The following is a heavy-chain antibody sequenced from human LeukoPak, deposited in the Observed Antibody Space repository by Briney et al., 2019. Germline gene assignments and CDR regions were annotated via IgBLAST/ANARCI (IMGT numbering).Heavy chain of an antibody. CDR1: GFTFSSYS. D-gene: IGHD1-26*01. J-gene: IGHJ4*02. V-gene: IGHV3-21*01. Sequence: GGSLRLSCAASGFTFSSYSMNWVRQAPGKGLVWVSSISSSSSYIYCADSVKGRFTISRDNAKNSLYLQMNSLRAEDTAVYYCARAPRGSYFGLDYWGQGTLVTVSS. CDR3: ARAPRGSYFGLDY. CDR2: ISSSSSYI.